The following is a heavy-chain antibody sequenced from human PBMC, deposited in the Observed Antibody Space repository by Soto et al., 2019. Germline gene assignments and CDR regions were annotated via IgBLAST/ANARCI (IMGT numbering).Heavy chain of an antibody. CDR2: INAANDNT. J-gene: IGHJ6*02. CDR3: ASGWGTGVRGTVNYYHGMDV. Sequence: ASVKVSCKASGYTFTNYVLHWVRQAPGQRLEWMGWINAANDNTKYSQKFQGRVTITRDTSASTAYMELSSLRSEDTAVYYCASGWGTGVRGTVNYYHGMDVWGQGTTVTVAS. CDR1: GYTFTNYV. D-gene: IGHD3-10*01. V-gene: IGHV1-3*01.